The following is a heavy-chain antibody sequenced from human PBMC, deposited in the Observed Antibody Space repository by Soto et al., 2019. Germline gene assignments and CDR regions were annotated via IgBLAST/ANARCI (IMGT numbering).Heavy chain of an antibody. V-gene: IGHV3-66*01. Sequence: GGSLRLSCAASGFTVSSNYMSWVRQAPGKGLEWVSVIYSGGSTYYADSVKGRFTISRDNSKNTLYLQMNSLRAEDTAVYYCARAELWWFYFDYWGQGTLVTVSS. D-gene: IGHD2-21*01. J-gene: IGHJ4*02. CDR1: GFTVSSNY. CDR2: IYSGGST. CDR3: ARAELWWFYFDY.